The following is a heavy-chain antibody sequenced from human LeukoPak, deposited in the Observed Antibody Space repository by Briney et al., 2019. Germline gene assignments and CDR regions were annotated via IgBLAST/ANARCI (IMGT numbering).Heavy chain of an antibody. CDR2: ISSSSIYI. CDR1: GFTFSSYN. Sequence: GGSLRLSCSASGFTFSSYNMNWVRQAPGKGLEWVSFISSSSIYIYYADSVKGRFTTSRDNAKNSLYLQMNSLRVEDTAVYYCARAGPTGTTLDPWGQGTLVTVSS. CDR3: ARAGPTGTTLDP. J-gene: IGHJ5*02. V-gene: IGHV3-21*01. D-gene: IGHD1-1*01.